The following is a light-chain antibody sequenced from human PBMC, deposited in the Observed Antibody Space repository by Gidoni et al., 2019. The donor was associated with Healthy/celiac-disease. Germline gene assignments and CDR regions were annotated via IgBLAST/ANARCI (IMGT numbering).Light chain of an antibody. Sequence: DIVMTQSPDSLAVSLGERATINCKSSQSVLYSSNNQNYLAWYQQKPGQPPKLLIYWASTRESGVPDRFSGSGSGTDFTRTISSLQAEDVAVYYCQQYYSTPLTFGGGTKVEIK. CDR3: QQYYSTPLT. CDR1: QSVLYSSNNQNY. J-gene: IGKJ4*01. CDR2: WAS. V-gene: IGKV4-1*01.